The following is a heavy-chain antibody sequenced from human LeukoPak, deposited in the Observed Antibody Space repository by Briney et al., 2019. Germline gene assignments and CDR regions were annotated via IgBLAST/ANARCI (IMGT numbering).Heavy chain of an antibody. CDR2: INSDGYSI. J-gene: IGHJ4*02. CDR1: GFTFSSYW. Sequence: GGSLRLSCAASGFTFSSYWMHWVRQAPGKGLVWVSRINSDGYSISYADSVKGRFTISRENAKNTLYLQMNSLTVEDTAVYYCARATAEAGTDYWGQGTLVTVSS. V-gene: IGHV3-74*01. CDR3: ARATAEAGTDY. D-gene: IGHD6-19*01.